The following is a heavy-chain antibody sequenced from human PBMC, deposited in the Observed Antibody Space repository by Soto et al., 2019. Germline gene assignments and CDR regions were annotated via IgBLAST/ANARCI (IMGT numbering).Heavy chain of an antibody. CDR2: LIPTFGTA. CDR1: GGTFSSYA. J-gene: IGHJ5*02. D-gene: IGHD2-8*01. CDR3: GRESCIKGVCYWVGNRFDP. Sequence: QVQLVQSGAEVKKPGSSVKVSCKASGGTFSSYAISWVRQAPGQGLEWMGGLIPTFGTANYAQKFQGRVTITAEEYTSTAYMGLSSLRSEDTAVYYCGRESCIKGVCYWVGNRFDPRGQGTLVTVSS. V-gene: IGHV1-69*01.